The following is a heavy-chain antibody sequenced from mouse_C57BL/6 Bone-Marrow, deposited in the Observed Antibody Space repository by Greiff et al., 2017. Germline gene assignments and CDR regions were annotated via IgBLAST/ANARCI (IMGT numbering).Heavy chain of an antibody. CDR1: GFNIQDYY. V-gene: IGHV14-2*01. CDR2: IDPEDGET. J-gene: IGHJ4*01. Sequence: VQLQQSGAELVKPGASVKLSCTASGFNIQDYYMHWVKQRTEQGLEWIGRIDPEDGETKYAPKFPGKATITADTSSNTAYLQLSSLTSEDTAVYYCARDSNYVGAMDYWGQGTSVTVSS. D-gene: IGHD2-5*01. CDR3: ARDSNYVGAMDY.